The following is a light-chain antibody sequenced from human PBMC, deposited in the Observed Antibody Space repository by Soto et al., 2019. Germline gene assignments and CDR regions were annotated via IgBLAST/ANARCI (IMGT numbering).Light chain of an antibody. J-gene: IGLJ2*01. V-gene: IGLV1-47*01. CDR3: AAWDDSLSAVV. CDR2: RNE. Sequence: QSVVTQPPSASGTPGQRVTISCSGSSSNIGSNYVYWYQQFPGSAPKLLIYRNEQRPSGVPDRFSGSKSGTSASLAISGPRSEDEADYYCAAWDDSLSAVVFGGGTKLTVL. CDR1: SSNIGSNY.